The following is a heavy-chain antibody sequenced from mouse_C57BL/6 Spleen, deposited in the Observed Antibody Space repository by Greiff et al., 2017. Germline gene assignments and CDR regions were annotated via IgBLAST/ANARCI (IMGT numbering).Heavy chain of an antibody. D-gene: IGHD1-1*01. V-gene: IGHV14-4*01. J-gene: IGHJ2*01. CDR2: IDPENGDT. CDR3: TRLGSSYDY. Sequence: EVQLQQSGAELVRPGASVKLSCTASGFNIKDDYMHWVKQRPEQGLEWIGWIDPENGDTESASKFQGKATITADTSSNTAYLQLSSLTSEDTAVYYCTRLGSSYDYWGQGTTLTVSS. CDR1: GFNIKDDY.